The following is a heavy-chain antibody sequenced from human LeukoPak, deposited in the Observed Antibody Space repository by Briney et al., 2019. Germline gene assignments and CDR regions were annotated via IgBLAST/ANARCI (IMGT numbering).Heavy chain of an antibody. Sequence: SGSLSLTCAVSGGSISSSNLWSWGRHPPGEGLEGFGVIYHSGSTNYNPSLKSRVTISVDNSKNQFYLQLSTVTAADTAVYYCSRRASAYSHPYDYWGQGTLVTVSS. J-gene: IGHJ4*02. D-gene: IGHD4/OR15-4a*01. V-gene: IGHV4-4*02. CDR2: IYHSGST. CDR3: SRRASAYSHPYDY. CDR1: GGSISSSNL.